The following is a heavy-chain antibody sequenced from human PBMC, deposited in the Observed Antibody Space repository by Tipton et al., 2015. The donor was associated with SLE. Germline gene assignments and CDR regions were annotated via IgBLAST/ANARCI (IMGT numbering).Heavy chain of an antibody. J-gene: IGHJ5*02. CDR1: GGSISSGGYS. D-gene: IGHD3-10*01. Sequence: TLSLTCAVSGGSISSGGYSWSWIRQPPGKGLEWIGYIYHSGSTFYNLSLKSRVTISVDRSKNQFSLKLSSVTAADTAVYYCARGERGGDIWFDPWGQGTLVTVSS. CDR2: IYHSGST. CDR3: ARGERGGDIWFDP. V-gene: IGHV4-30-2*01.